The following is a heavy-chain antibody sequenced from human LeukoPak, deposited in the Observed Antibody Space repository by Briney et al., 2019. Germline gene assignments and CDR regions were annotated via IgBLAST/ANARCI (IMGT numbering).Heavy chain of an antibody. J-gene: IGHJ4*02. CDR3: ARVVEMATIMGY. CDR2: IYHSGNT. CDR1: GYSISSGYY. D-gene: IGHD5-24*01. Sequence: SETLSLTCTVSGYSISSGYYWGWIRQPPGKGLEWIGSIYHSGNTYYNPSLKSRITISVDTSKNQFSLKLSSVTAADTAVYYCARVVEMATIMGYWGQGTLVTVSS. V-gene: IGHV4-38-2*02.